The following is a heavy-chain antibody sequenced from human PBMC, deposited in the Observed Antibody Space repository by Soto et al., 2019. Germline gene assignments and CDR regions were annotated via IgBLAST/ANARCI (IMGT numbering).Heavy chain of an antibody. J-gene: IGHJ6*02. CDR2: ISGSGGST. CDR3: AKRIAANHGMDV. Sequence: HPGGSLRLSCAASGFTFSIYAMSWVRQAPGKGLEWVSAISGSGGSTYYADSVKGRFTISRDNSKNTLYLQINSLRAEDTAVYYCAKRIAANHGMDVWGQGTTVTVSS. V-gene: IGHV3-23*01. CDR1: GFTFSIYA. D-gene: IGHD2-15*01.